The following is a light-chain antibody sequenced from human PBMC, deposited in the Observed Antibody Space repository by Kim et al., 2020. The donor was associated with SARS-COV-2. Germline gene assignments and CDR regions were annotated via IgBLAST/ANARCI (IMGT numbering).Light chain of an antibody. V-gene: IGLV6-57*03. CDR2: ENN. J-gene: IGLJ7*01. CDR3: QSYDSSNAV. CDR1: GGSVASNE. Sequence: GKAVTTSSTRSGGSVASNEVQWYQRRAGSAPTMVFDENNQSPAGVPGRFSGSSGSSTNSASLTISGLKTEEEADYCWQSYDSSNAVFGGGTQLTVL.